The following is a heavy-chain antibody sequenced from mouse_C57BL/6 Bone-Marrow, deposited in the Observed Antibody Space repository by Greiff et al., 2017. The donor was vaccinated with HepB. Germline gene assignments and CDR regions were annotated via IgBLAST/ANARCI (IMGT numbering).Heavy chain of an antibody. D-gene: IGHD1-1*01. CDR1: GYTFTDYN. CDR2: INPNNGGT. V-gene: IGHV1-22*01. J-gene: IGHJ2*01. CDR3: ARWNTTVVPFDY. Sequence: EVQLQQSGPELVKPGASVKMSCKASGYTFTDYNMHWVKQSHGKSLEWIGYINPNNGGTSYNQKFKGKATLTVNKSSSTAYMELRSLTSEDSAVYYCARWNTTVVPFDYWGQGTTLTVSS.